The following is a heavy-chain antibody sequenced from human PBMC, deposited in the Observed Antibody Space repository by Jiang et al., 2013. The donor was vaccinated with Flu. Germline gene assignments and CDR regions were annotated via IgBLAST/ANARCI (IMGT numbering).Heavy chain of an antibody. Sequence: SAANGRTEYSQKFQDRITITRDISATTVYLELSRLRSDDTAVYFCARDRIGIVDPHYYDYWGQGTLVSVSS. D-gene: IGHD1-26*01. J-gene: IGHJ4*02. CDR2: SAANGRT. V-gene: IGHV1-3*01. CDR3: ARDRIGIVDPHYYDY.